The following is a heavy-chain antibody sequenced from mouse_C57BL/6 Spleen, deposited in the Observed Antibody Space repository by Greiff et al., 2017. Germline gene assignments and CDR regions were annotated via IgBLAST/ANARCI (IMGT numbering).Heavy chain of an antibody. CDR3: TRVPLLGPPWFAY. D-gene: IGHD4-1*01. Sequence: EVKVEESGEGLVKPGGSLKLSCAASGFTFSSYAMSWVRQTPEKRLEWVAYISSGGDYIYYADTVKGRFTISRDNARNTLYLQMSSLKSEDTAMYYCTRVPLLGPPWFAYWGQGTLVTVSA. V-gene: IGHV5-9-1*02. CDR2: ISSGGDYI. J-gene: IGHJ3*01. CDR1: GFTFSSYA.